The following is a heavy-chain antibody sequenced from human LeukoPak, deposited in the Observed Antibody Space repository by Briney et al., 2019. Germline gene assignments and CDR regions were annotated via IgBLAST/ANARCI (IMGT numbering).Heavy chain of an antibody. CDR2: ISSSGSTI. D-gene: IGHD6-13*01. V-gene: IGHV3-48*04. J-gene: IGHJ4*02. Sequence: PGGSLRLSCAASGFTFSSYAMSWVRQAPGKGLEWVSYISSSGSTIYYADSVKGRFTISRDNAKNLPYLQMNSLRAEDTAVYYCATTISSRRGFDYWGQGTLVTVSS. CDR3: ATTISSRRGFDY. CDR1: GFTFSSYA.